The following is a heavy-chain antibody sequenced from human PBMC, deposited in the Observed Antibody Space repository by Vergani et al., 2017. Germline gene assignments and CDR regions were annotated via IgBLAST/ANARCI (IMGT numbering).Heavy chain of an antibody. V-gene: IGHV1-18*04. D-gene: IGHD6-13*01. CDR2: ISAYNGNT. CDR1: GYTFTSYG. J-gene: IGHJ4*02. CDR3: ARDSSSSQQNDH. Sequence: QVQLVQSGAEVKKPGASVKVSCRASGYTFTSYGDSGVRQAPGQGREWMGWISAYNGNTNYAQKLQGRVTMTTDTSTSTDYMELRSLRSDDTAVYYCARDSSSSQQNDHWGQGTLVTVSS.